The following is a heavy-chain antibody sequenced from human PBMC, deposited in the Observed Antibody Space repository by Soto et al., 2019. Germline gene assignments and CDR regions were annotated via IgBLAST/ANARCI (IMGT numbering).Heavy chain of an antibody. CDR2: INHSGTT. J-gene: IGHJ4*02. CDR1: GASFSNNN. D-gene: IGHD3-16*01. Sequence: QVQQQQRGAGLLKTSETLSLTCDVYGASFSNNNWSWIRQPPGRGLEWIGEINHSGTTIYNPSLKSRVTIAVDRSKNLFSLKLSSVNAADTAVYYCTRGPGGYYFDYWGQGALVTVSS. V-gene: IGHV4-34*02. CDR3: TRGPGGYYFDY.